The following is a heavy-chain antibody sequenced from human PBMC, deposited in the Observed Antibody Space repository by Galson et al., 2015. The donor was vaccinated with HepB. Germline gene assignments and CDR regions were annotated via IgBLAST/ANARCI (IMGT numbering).Heavy chain of an antibody. CDR3: VRGVAVASSYYFDS. CDR1: GYTFTAYG. Sequence: SVKVSCKASGYTFTAYGINWVRQAPGQGLEWVGWISTFNGKTNYSQKIQGRVAMTTDTSSSTAYMELRSLTSDDTAVYYCVRGVAVASSYYFDSWGQGTLVTVSS. CDR2: ISTFNGKT. D-gene: IGHD6-19*01. V-gene: IGHV1-18*04. J-gene: IGHJ4*02.